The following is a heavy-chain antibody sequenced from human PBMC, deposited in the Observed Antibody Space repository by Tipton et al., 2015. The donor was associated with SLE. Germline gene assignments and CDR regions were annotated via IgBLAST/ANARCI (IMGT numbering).Heavy chain of an antibody. CDR1: GYSISSGYY. D-gene: IGHD3-22*01. J-gene: IGHJ4*02. Sequence: LRLSCAVSGYSISSGYYWGWIRQPPGKGLEWIGSIYHSGSTYYNPSLKSRVTISVDTSKNQFSLKLSSVTAADTAVYYCARAQVRDYYDSSAQIDYWGQGTLVTVSS. CDR3: ARAQVRDYYDSSAQIDY. CDR2: IYHSGST. V-gene: IGHV4-38-2*01.